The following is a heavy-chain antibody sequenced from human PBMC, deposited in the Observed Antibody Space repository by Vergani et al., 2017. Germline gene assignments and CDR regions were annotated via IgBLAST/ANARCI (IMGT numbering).Heavy chain of an antibody. V-gene: IGHV2-70*01. CDR1: GFSILTSEMC. J-gene: IGHJ4*02. CDR3: ARIRRRGRSGYDIFDF. Sequence: QVTLRESGPALVKPTQTLTLTCTSSGFSILTSEMCVSWIRQPPGKALEWLALIDWNDNKYFNTSLKTRLTISKDASKNQVVLTMTNMDPVHTATYYCARIRRRGRSGYDIFDFWGQGILVTVAS. CDR2: IDWNDNK. D-gene: IGHD5-12*01.